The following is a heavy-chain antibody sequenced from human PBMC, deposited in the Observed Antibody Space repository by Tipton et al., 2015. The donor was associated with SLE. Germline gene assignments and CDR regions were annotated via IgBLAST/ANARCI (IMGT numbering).Heavy chain of an antibody. CDR2: IYDTGNT. CDR3: ARLGQRRLSGSYRYGSFDI. J-gene: IGHJ3*02. Sequence: TLSLTCIVSGASTSRRSVSNGGYYWSWVRQHPGKGLEWIGYIYDTGNTYYNPSLKSRVIISIDTSKNQFALKVTSVTAADTAGYYCARLGQRRLSGSYRYGSFDIWGQGTMVIVSS. V-gene: IGHV4-31*03. D-gene: IGHD1-26*01. CDR1: GASTSRRSVSNGGYY.